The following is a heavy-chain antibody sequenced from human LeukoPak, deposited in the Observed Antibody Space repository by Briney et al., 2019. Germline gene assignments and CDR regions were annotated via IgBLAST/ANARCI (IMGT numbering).Heavy chain of an antibody. V-gene: IGHV3-21*01. J-gene: IGHJ6*02. CDR3: AREPTNYDFWSGYLNYYYGMDV. CDR2: ISSNSSYI. Sequence: GGSLRLSCAASGFTFSSYSINWVRQAPGKGLEWVSSISSNSSYIYYADSVKGRFTISRDNAKNSLYLQMNSLRAEDTAAYYCAREPTNYDFWSGYLNYYYGMDVWGQGTTVTVSS. D-gene: IGHD3-3*01. CDR1: GFTFSSYS.